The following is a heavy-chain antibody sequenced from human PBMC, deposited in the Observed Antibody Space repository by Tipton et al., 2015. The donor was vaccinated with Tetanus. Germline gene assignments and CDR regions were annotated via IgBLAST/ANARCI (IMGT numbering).Heavy chain of an antibody. CDR1: GGTFTNYA. D-gene: IGHD2-15*01. V-gene: IGHV3-7*04. Sequence: SGAEVKKPGSSVKVSCKASGGTFTNYALSWVRQAPGQGLEWVANIRHDGGETFYMDSLKGRFTISRDNARDSLFLEMNSLRVEDTAVYYCARVCTSCAVWYDFDHWGQGTLVTVSS. J-gene: IGHJ4*02. CDR3: ARVCTSCAVWYDFDH. CDR2: IRHDGGET.